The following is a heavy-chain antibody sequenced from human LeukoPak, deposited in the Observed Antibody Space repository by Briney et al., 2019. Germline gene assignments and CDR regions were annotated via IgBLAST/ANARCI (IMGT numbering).Heavy chain of an antibody. D-gene: IGHD1-26*01. CDR3: ARAIVGAFHDAFDI. V-gene: IGHV4-4*02. Sequence: SETLSLTCAVSGGSISSSNWWSWVGHPPGKGREWIGEIYHSGSTNYNPSLKSRVTISVDKSKNQFSLKLSSVTAADTAVYYCARAIVGAFHDAFDIWGQGTMVTVSS. CDR1: GGSISSSNW. J-gene: IGHJ3*02. CDR2: IYHSGST.